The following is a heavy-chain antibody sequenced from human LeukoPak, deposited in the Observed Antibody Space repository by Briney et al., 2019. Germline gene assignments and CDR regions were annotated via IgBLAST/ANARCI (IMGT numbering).Heavy chain of an antibody. Sequence: GSLRLSCAASKFIFSDYGLHWVRQAPGKGLEWVAVISYDGSNKYYADSVKGRFTISRDNSKNTLYLQMNSLRAEDTAVYYCAKDRGLRLGELSFPGYWGQGTLVTVSS. V-gene: IGHV3-30*18. J-gene: IGHJ4*02. CDR3: AKDRGLRLGELSFPGY. D-gene: IGHD3-16*02. CDR1: KFIFSDYG. CDR2: ISYDGSNK.